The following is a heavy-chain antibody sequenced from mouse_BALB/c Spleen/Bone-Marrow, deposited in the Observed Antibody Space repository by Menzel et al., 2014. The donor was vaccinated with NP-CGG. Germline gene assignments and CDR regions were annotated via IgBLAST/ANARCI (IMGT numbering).Heavy chain of an antibody. D-gene: IGHD2-4*01. CDR2: INPYNGGT. V-gene: IGHV1-18*01. Sequence: EVKLQESGPELVKPGASMKISCKASGYSFTGYTMNWVKQSHGKNLERIGLINPYNGGTTYNQKFKGKATLTVDKSSSTAYMELLSLTSEDSAVYYCARRDYGGYFDLWGAGTTVTVSS. CDR3: ARRDYGGYFDL. J-gene: IGHJ1*01. CDR1: GYSFTGYT.